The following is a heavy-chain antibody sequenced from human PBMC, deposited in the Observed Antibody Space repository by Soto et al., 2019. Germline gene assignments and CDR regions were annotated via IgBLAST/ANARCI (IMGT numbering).Heavy chain of an antibody. CDR3: ARGSSRGWFGELLLFRGLGFDP. V-gene: IGHV4-34*01. CDR2: INHSGST. D-gene: IGHD3-10*01. J-gene: IGHJ5*02. CDR1: GGSFSGYY. Sequence: KTSETLSLTCAVYGGSFSGYYWSWIRQPPGKGLEWIGEINHSGSTNYNPSRKSRVTISVDTSKNQFSLKLNSVTAADTAVYYCARGSSRGWFGELLLFRGLGFDPWGQGTLVTVSS.